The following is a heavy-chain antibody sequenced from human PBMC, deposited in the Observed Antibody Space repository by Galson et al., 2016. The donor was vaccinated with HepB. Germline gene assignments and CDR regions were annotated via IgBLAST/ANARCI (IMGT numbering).Heavy chain of an antibody. CDR3: AQDAEGITMIVPGV. CDR2: ISGSGDRR. V-gene: IGHV3-23*01. D-gene: IGHD3-22*01. Sequence: SLRLSCAVSGFTFSSYAMSWVRQAPGKGLQWVSGISGSGDRRYYADSVKGRFIMSRDNSKSTRYLQMNSLRAEDTAVYYCAQDAEGITMIVPGVWGQGTTVTVSS. CDR1: GFTFSSYA. J-gene: IGHJ6*02.